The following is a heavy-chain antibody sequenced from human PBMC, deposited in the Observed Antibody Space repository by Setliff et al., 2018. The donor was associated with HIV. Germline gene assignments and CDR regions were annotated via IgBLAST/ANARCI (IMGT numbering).Heavy chain of an antibody. D-gene: IGHD4-17*01. CDR1: GLTFSSHW. CDR2: IDNDASHT. V-gene: IGHV3-74*01. J-gene: IGHJ4*02. Sequence: GGSLRLSCAASGLTFSSHWMHWVRQAPGKGLVWVSYIDNDASHTIHADSVKGRFTISRDNAKNTVYLQMNSLRAEDTAVYYCASATKPYGDWPSWGQGTLVTVSS. CDR3: ASATKPYGDWPS.